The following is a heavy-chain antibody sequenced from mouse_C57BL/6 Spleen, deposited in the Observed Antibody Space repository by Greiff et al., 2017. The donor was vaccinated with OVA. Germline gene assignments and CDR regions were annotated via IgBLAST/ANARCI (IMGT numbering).Heavy chain of an antibody. CDR2: SRNKANDYTT. J-gene: IGHJ4*01. Sequence: DVQLVESGGGLVQSGRSLRLSCATSGFTFSDFYMEWVRQAPGKGLEWIAASRNKANDYTTEYSASVKGRFIVSRDTSQSILYLQMNALRAEDTAIYYCARDAYDYDNAMDYWGQGTSVTVSS. CDR1: GFTFSDFY. V-gene: IGHV7-1*01. D-gene: IGHD2-4*01. CDR3: ARDAYDYDNAMDY.